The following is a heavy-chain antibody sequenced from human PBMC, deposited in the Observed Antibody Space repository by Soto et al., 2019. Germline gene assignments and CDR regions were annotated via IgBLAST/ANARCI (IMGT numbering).Heavy chain of an antibody. Sequence: PSETLSLTCAVSGGSFTSNNWWTFFRQPPGQGLEWIGEIYRTGSTNYNPSLKSRVTISLDKSENQFSLKVTSLTAADTAVYYCASRDPGTSVDYWGQGTLVTAPQ. D-gene: IGHD1-7*01. CDR3: ASRDPGTSVDY. CDR1: GGSFTSNNW. CDR2: IYRTGST. V-gene: IGHV4-4*02. J-gene: IGHJ4*02.